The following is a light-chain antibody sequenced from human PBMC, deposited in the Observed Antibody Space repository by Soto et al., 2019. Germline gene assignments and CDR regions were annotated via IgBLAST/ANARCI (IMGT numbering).Light chain of an antibody. J-gene: IGKJ5*01. CDR1: QSVSSSY. V-gene: IGKV3-20*01. CDR2: GAS. CDR3: QQYGSSIT. Sequence: EIVLTQSPGTLSLSPGERATLSCRASQSVSSSYLAWYQQKPGQAPRLLIYGASRRATGIPDRFSGSGSGTDFTLTISSLQPEDFAVYYCQQYGSSITFGQGTRLEIK.